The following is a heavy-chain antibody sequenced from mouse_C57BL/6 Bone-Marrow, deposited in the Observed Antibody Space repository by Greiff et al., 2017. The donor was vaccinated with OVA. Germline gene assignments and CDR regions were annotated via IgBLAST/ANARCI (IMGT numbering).Heavy chain of an antibody. CDR3: ARVRNYDYTGYAMDY. CDR1: GYTFTSYW. D-gene: IGHD2-4*01. CDR2: INPSNGGT. V-gene: IGHV1-53*01. Sequence: QVQLQQPGTELVKPGASVKLSCKASGYTFTSYWMHWVKRRPGQGLEWIGNINPSNGGTNYNEKFKSKATLTVDKSSSTAYMQLSSLTSEDSAVYYCARVRNYDYTGYAMDYWGQGTSVTVSS. J-gene: IGHJ4*01.